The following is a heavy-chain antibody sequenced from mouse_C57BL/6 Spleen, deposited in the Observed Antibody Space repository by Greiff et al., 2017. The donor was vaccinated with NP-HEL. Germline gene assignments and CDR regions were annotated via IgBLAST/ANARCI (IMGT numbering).Heavy chain of an antibody. CDR3: TRWGFTTVVPGTDY. D-gene: IGHD1-1*01. J-gene: IGHJ2*01. Sequence: QVQLQQSGAELVRPGASVTLSCKASGYTFTDYEMHWVKQTPVHGLEWIGAIDPETGGTAYNQKFKGKAILTADKSSSTAYMELRSLTSEDSAVYYCTRWGFTTVVPGTDYWGQGTTLTVSS. CDR1: GYTFTDYE. CDR2: IDPETGGT. V-gene: IGHV1-15*01.